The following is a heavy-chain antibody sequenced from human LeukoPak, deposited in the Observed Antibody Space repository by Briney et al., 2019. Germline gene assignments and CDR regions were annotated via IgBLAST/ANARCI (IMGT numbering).Heavy chain of an antibody. J-gene: IGHJ4*02. D-gene: IGHD1-26*01. CDR3: AKRGAVGASKRGGREFGS. CDR2: ISGDGGGT. CDR1: GFTFSSYA. V-gene: IGHV3-23*01. Sequence: TGGSLRLSCAASGFTFSSYAMSWVRQAPGKGLEWVSAISGDGGGTYYADSVKGRFTISRDNSMNTLYLKTHSLRAEDTGVYYCAKRGAVGASKRGGREFGSWGQGTLVTVSS.